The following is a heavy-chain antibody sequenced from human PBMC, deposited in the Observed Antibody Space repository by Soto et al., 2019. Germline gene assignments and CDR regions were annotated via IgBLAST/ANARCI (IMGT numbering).Heavy chain of an antibody. CDR2: ISYDGSNK. CDR3: AKTRRFLEWLLYDH. D-gene: IGHD3-3*01. Sequence: GGSLRLSCAASGFTFSSYGMHWVRQAPGKGLEWVAVISYDGSNKYYADSVKGRFTISRDNSKNTLYLQMNSLRAEDTAVYYCAKTRRFLEWLLYDHWGQGTLVTVS. V-gene: IGHV3-30*18. CDR1: GFTFSSYG. J-gene: IGHJ5*02.